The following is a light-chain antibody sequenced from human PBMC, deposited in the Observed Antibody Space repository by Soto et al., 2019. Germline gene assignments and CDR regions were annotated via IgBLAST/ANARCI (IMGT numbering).Light chain of an antibody. CDR2: GAS. Sequence: EIQMTQSPATLSVSPGARATLSCRASQSLNRNLAWYQQKPGQAPRLIIYGASTRASGIPARFSGSGSGTEFTLTTSSLQSEDFALYYGQHYNDWTPAFTLGPGTKVDL. V-gene: IGKV3D-15*01. J-gene: IGKJ3*01. CDR1: QSLNRN. CDR3: QHYNDWTPAFT.